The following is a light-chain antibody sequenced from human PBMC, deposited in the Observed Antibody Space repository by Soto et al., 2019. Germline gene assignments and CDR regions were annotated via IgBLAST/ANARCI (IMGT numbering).Light chain of an antibody. V-gene: IGKV3-15*01. CDR3: QHYNDWRWT. CDR1: QSISSK. CDR2: AAS. J-gene: IGKJ1*01. Sequence: EIVMTQSPATLSVSPGEGATLSCRASQSISSKLAWYQQKPGQTPRLLIYAASTRATGVPARFSGSGSGTEFALTISRLQSEDFAVYYCQHYNDWRWTFGQGTKVEIK.